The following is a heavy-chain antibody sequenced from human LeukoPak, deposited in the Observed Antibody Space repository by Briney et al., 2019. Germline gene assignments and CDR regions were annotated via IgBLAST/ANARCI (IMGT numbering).Heavy chain of an antibody. CDR3: AREGAGDSSPNWFDP. CDR2: INTNTGNP. Sequence: ASVKVSCKASGYTFTSYAMNWVRQAPGQGLEWMGWINTNTGNPTYAQGFTGRFVFSLDTSVSTAYLQISSLKAEDTAVYYCAREGAGDSSPNWFDPWGQGTLVAVSS. J-gene: IGHJ5*02. D-gene: IGHD3-22*01. CDR1: GYTFTSYA. V-gene: IGHV7-4-1*02.